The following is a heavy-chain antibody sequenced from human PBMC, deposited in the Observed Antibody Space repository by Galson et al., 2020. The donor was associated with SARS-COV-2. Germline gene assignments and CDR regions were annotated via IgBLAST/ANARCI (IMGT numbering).Heavy chain of an antibody. D-gene: IGHD6-19*01. V-gene: IGHV3-23*01. CDR3: ASILGIAVAGTSPYFDY. CDR1: GFTFSSYA. Sequence: GGSLRLSCAASGFTFSSYAMSWVRQAPGKGLEWVSAISGSGGSTYYADSVKGRFTISRDNSKNTLYLQMNSLRAEDTAVYYCASILGIAVAGTSPYFDYWGQGTLVTVSS. J-gene: IGHJ4*02. CDR2: ISGSGGST.